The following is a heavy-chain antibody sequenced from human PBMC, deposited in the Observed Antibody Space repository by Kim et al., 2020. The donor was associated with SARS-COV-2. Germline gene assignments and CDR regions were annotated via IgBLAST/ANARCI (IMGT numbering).Heavy chain of an antibody. CDR1: GYTFTTYA. CDR2: INTNTGTP. J-gene: IGHJ4*02. V-gene: IGHV7-4-1*02. D-gene: IGHD3-16*01. CDR3: ARDYLAYYDYVWGTYGY. Sequence: ASVKVSCKASGYTFTTYAMNWVRQAPGQGLEWMGWINTNTGTPTYAQDFTGRFVFSLDTSVSTAYLQISSLKAEDTAVYYCARDYLAYYDYVWGTYGYWGQGTLVNVSS.